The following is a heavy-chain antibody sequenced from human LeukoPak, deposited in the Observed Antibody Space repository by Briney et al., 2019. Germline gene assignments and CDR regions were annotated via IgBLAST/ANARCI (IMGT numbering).Heavy chain of an antibody. D-gene: IGHD4-23*01. J-gene: IGHJ6*02. CDR2: IYYSGST. CDR3: AREGGKAYYYYYGMDV. CDR1: GGPLTNYY. Sequence: SETLSLTCTVSGGPLTNYYWSWIRQPPGKGLEWIGYIYYSGSTNYNPSLKSRVTISVDTSKNQFSLKLSSVTAADTAVYYCAREGGKAYYYYYGMDVWGQGTTVTVSS. V-gene: IGHV4-59*01.